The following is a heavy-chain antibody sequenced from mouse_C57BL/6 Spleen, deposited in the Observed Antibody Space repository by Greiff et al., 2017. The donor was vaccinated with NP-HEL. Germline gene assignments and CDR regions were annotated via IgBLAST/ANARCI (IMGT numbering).Heavy chain of an antibody. CDR1: GFTFTDYY. J-gene: IGHJ4*01. Sequence: EVMLVESGGGLVQPGASLRLSCAASGFTFTDYYMSWVRQPPGKAPEWLALIRNKANGYTTEYTASVKGRFTISRDNSQNLLYLQMNTLRAEDSATYYCVKAGNWDYYAMDYWGQGTSVTVSS. D-gene: IGHD4-1*01. V-gene: IGHV7-4*01. CDR2: IRNKANGYTT. CDR3: VKAGNWDYYAMDY.